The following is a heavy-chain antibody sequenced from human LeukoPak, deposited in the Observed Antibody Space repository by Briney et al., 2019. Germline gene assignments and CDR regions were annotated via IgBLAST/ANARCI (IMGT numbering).Heavy chain of an antibody. Sequence: SETLSLTCTVSGGSISSSSYYWGWIRQPPGKGLEWIGSIYYSGSTYYNPSLKSRVTISVDTSKNQFSLKLSSVTAADTAVYYCARSYDFYAFDIWGQGTMVTVSS. CDR3: ARSYDFYAFDI. D-gene: IGHD3-3*01. CDR2: IYYSGST. CDR1: GGSISSSSYY. J-gene: IGHJ3*02. V-gene: IGHV4-39*07.